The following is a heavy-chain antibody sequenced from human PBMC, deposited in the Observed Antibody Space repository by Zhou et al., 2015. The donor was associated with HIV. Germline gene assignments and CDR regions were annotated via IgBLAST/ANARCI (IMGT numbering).Heavy chain of an antibody. Sequence: QVQLVQSGAEVKKPGSSVKVSCKASGGTFSSYAISWVRQAPGQGLEWMGGIIPIFGTANYAQKFQGRVTITADESTSTAYMELSSLRSEDTAVYYCARERGRVRVADTRGDAFDIWGQGTNGHRL. D-gene: IGHD6-19*01. CDR2: IIPIFGTA. CDR1: GGTFSSYA. V-gene: IGHV1-69*01. CDR3: ARERGRVRVADTRGDAFDI. J-gene: IGHJ3*02.